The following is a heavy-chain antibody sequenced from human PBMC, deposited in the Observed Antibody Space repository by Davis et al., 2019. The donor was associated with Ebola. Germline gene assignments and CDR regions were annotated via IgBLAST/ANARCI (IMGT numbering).Heavy chain of an antibody. CDR1: VGTFSSYA. CDR2: IIPIFGTA. CDR3: ARVRVYSSSSYWFDP. V-gene: IGHV1-69*06. J-gene: IGHJ5*02. Sequence: SVKVSCKASVGTFSSYAISWVRQAPGQGLEWMGGIIPIFGTANYAQKFQGRVTITADKSTSTAYMELSSLRSDDTAVYYCARVRVYSSSSYWFDPWGQGTLVTVSS. D-gene: IGHD6-6*01.